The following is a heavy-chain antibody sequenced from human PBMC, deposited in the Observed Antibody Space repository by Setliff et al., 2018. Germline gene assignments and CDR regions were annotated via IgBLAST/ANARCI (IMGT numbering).Heavy chain of an antibody. J-gene: IGHJ6*02. CDR3: VRDRTAYSYGLDV. CDR2: IYHNGNT. CDR1: GGSVSPYF. V-gene: IGHV4-59*02. Sequence: PSETLSLTCTVSGGSVSPYFWIWIRQPPGKGLEWIGYIYHNGNTNFNPSLKSRVTMSVDTSKNQFALNLRSVTAADTAVYYCVRDRTAYSYGLDVWGQGTTVTVSS. D-gene: IGHD5-18*01.